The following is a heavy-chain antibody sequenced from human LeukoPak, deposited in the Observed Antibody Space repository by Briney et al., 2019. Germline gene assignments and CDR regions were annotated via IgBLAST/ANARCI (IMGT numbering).Heavy chain of an antibody. Sequence: SETMSLTCTVSGGSISSFSWTWIRQPAGKGLEWMGRIYASGNSYYSPSLTSRVTMSVDTSKNQFSLKLSSVTAADTAVYYCAREGGGFDFWGQGTLVTVSS. J-gene: IGHJ4*02. D-gene: IGHD1-26*01. CDR3: AREGGGFDF. V-gene: IGHV4-4*07. CDR1: GGSISSFS. CDR2: IYASGNS.